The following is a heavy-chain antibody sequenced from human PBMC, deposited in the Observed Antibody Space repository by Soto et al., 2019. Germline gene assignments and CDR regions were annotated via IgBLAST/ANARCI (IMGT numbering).Heavy chain of an antibody. CDR3: ARHITGTPPADGGS. Sequence: EVQLVESGGDLVQPGGSLRLSCAVSGFTFSDHYMDWVRQAPGKGLEWVGRIRNIANSYTTDYAASVKGRFTISRDDSKNSLYLQMNSLKTEDTAMYYCARHITGTPPADGGSWGQGTLVTVSS. J-gene: IGHJ5*02. CDR1: GFTFSDHY. CDR2: IRNIANSYTT. V-gene: IGHV3-72*01. D-gene: IGHD1-7*01.